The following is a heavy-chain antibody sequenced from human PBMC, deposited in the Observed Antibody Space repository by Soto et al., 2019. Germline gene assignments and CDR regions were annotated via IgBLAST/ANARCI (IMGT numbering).Heavy chain of an antibody. J-gene: IGHJ4*02. Sequence: QVQLMESGGGVVQPGRSLRLSCAASGFTFSSYGMHWVRQAPGKGLEWVAIIWYDGSNKNYADSVKGRFTISRDNPQNTLNLQMNSLRAEDTAGYYCARAYIELSEFDYWGQGTLVTVSS. CDR3: ARAYIELSEFDY. CDR1: GFTFSSYG. V-gene: IGHV3-33*01. CDR2: IWYDGSNK. D-gene: IGHD1-26*01.